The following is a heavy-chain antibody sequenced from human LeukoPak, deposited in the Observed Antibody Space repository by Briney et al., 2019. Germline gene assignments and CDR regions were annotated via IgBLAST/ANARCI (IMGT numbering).Heavy chain of an antibody. D-gene: IGHD6-13*01. CDR1: GFSFRSYW. CDR3: ARGIVAVGNMDY. CDR2: IKQDGSEK. J-gene: IGHJ4*02. V-gene: IGHV3-7*01. Sequence: PGGSLRLSCAASGFSFRSYWMSWVRQARGRGLEGVANIKQDGSEKYYVDSVKGRFTISRDNDKNSVYVQINSLRANDTAVYYCARGIVAVGNMDYGGQGTLVTVPS.